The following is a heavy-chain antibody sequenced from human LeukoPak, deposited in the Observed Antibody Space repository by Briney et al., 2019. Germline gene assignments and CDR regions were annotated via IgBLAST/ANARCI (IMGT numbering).Heavy chain of an antibody. CDR3: ARLYDYGDYGDAFDI. Sequence: GASVKASCKASGYTFTSYGISWVRQAPGQGLEWMGWISAYNGNTNYAQKLQGRVTMTTDTSTSTAYMELRSLRSDDTAVYYCARLYDYGDYGDAFDIWGQGTMVTVSS. CDR2: ISAYNGNT. V-gene: IGHV1-18*01. J-gene: IGHJ3*02. CDR1: GYTFTSYG. D-gene: IGHD4-17*01.